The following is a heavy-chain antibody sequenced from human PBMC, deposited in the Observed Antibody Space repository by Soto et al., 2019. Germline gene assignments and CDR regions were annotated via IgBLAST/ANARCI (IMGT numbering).Heavy chain of an antibody. Sequence: PSETLSLTCTVSGGSISSSSYYWGWIRQPPGKGLEWIGSIYYSGSTYYNPSLKSRVTISVDTSKNQFSLKLSSVTAADTAVYYCARQANYYDSSGYSTYFDYWGQGTLVTVSS. D-gene: IGHD3-22*01. V-gene: IGHV4-39*01. CDR3: ARQANYYDSSGYSTYFDY. CDR2: IYYSGST. J-gene: IGHJ4*02. CDR1: GGSISSSSYY.